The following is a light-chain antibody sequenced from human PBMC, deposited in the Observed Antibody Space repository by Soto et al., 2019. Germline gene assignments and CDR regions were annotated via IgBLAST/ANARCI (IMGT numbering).Light chain of an antibody. CDR1: QSISSY. Sequence: DIQMTQSPSSLSASVGDRVTITCRASQSISSYLNWYQQKPGKAPKLLIYAASNLQSGVRSRFSGSGSGTDFTLTISSLQPDDFATYYYQQSYSTPRTFGQGTKVESK. CDR2: AAS. CDR3: QQSYSTPRT. V-gene: IGKV1-39*01. J-gene: IGKJ1*01.